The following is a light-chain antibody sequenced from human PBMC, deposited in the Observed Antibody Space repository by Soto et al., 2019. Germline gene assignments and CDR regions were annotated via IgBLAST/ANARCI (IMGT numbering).Light chain of an antibody. CDR3: QQRLNWPLT. V-gene: IGKV3-11*01. J-gene: IGKJ3*01. CDR2: DAS. CDR1: QSVSSY. Sequence: EIVLTQSPATLSLSPGERATLSCRASQSVSSYLAWYQQKPGQAPRLLIYDASNKATVIPARLSGSGTGTHFTLNVSSLVTEDLAVYYCQQRLNWPLTFGQGTKVDIK.